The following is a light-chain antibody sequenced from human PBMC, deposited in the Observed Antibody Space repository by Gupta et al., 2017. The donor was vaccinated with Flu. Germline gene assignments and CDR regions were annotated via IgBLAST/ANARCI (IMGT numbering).Light chain of an antibody. J-gene: IGKJ4*01. V-gene: IGKV3-11*01. CDR2: AAS. CDR3: QQRANWPLT. CDR1: QSVSGS. Sequence: EVVLTQSPGTLSLSPGERATLSCRAGQSVSGSLAWYQQKPGQAPRLRIYAASNRATGIPARFSGSGSGTDFTLTISSLEPKDFAVYYCQQRANWPLTFGGGTKVEIK.